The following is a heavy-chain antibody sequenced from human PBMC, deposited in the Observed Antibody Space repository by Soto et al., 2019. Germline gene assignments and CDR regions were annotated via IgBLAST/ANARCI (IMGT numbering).Heavy chain of an antibody. CDR3: ALTSYDILTGYYPRPVDY. CDR1: GFSLSTSGVG. D-gene: IGHD3-9*01. Sequence: SGPTLVNPTQTLTLTCTFSGFSLSTSGVGVGWIRQPPGKALEWLALIYWDDDKRYSPSLKSRLTITKDTSKNQVVLTMTNMDPVDTATYYCALTSYDILTGYYPRPVDYWGQGTLVTVSS. V-gene: IGHV2-5*02. J-gene: IGHJ4*02. CDR2: IYWDDDK.